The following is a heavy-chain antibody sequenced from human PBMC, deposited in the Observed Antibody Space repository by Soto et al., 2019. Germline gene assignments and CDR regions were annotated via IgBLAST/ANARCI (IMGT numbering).Heavy chain of an antibody. CDR2: MNPNSGNT. D-gene: IGHD3-10*01. CDR1: GYTFTSYD. V-gene: IGHV1-8*01. CDR3: ARWSLWCGALLWEDDY. Sequence: QVQLVQSGAEVKKPGASVKVSCKASGYTFTSYDINWVRQATGQGLEWMGWMNPNSGNTGYAQKFQGRVTMTRDTSRSTDYMELNSLRSEETAVYYCARWSLWCGALLWEDDYWGQGTLVTVSS. J-gene: IGHJ4*02.